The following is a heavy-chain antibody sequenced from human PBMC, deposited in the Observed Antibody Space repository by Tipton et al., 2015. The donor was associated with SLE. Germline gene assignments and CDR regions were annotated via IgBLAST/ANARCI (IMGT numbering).Heavy chain of an antibody. CDR2: IFPADSDS. Sequence: QSGAEVKKPGESLKISCEASGYSFTRYWIAWVRQLPGKGLEWMGVIFPADSDSTYSPSFQGQVTISADKSTNTAYLQWSSLKASDTAIYYCARHGRDGYSGYGVAFDIWGQGTMVTVSS. CDR1: GYSFTRYW. J-gene: IGHJ3*02. V-gene: IGHV5-51*01. CDR3: ARHGRDGYSGYGVAFDI. D-gene: IGHD5-12*01.